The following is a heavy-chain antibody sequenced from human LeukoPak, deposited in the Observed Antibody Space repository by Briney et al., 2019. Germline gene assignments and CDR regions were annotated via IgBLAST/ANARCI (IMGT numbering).Heavy chain of an antibody. CDR2: IWYGGSNK. V-gene: IGHV3-30*02. CDR3: AKGPIVVVPAAMDYYYYMDV. Sequence: PGGSLRLSCAASGFTFSSYSMNWVRQAPGKGLEWVAVIWYGGSNKYYADSVKGRFTISRDNSKNTLYLQMNSLRAEDTAVYYCAKGPIVVVPAAMDYYYYMDVWGKGTTVTVSS. D-gene: IGHD2-2*01. J-gene: IGHJ6*03. CDR1: GFTFSSYS.